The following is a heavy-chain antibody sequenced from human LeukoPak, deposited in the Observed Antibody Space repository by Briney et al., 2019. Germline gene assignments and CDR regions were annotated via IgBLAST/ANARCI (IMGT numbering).Heavy chain of an antibody. Sequence: PGGSLRLSCAASGFTFDDYAMHWVRQAPGKGLEWVSLISWDGGSTYYADSVKGRFTISRDNSENSLYLQMNSLRAEDTALYYCATERAGERPRPLLNYYYMDVWGKGTTVTIS. V-gene: IGHV3-43D*03. CDR2: ISWDGGST. CDR1: GFTFDDYA. J-gene: IGHJ6*03. D-gene: IGHD3-16*01. CDR3: ATERAGERPRPLLNYYYMDV.